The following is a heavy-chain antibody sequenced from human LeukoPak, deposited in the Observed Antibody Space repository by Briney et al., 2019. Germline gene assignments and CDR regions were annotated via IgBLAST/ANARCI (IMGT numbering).Heavy chain of an antibody. Sequence: GASMKVSCKISGYLLRESSMHWVRQAPGKGLEWMGGFDAENGDIIYAQKLQGRVTMTEDISTDTAYMELSDLRSDDTAVYYCATEDPRGLDVLLNWGQGTMVTVSS. CDR1: GYLLRESS. J-gene: IGHJ3*01. CDR3: ATEDPRGLDVLLN. V-gene: IGHV1-24*01. CDR2: FDAENGDI. D-gene: IGHD3-10*02.